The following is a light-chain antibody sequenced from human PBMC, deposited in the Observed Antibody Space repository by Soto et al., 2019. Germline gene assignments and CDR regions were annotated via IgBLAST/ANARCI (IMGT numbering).Light chain of an antibody. CDR3: RQRTNWQELT. CDR2: DAS. V-gene: IGKV3-11*01. Sequence: EIVLTQSPATLSLSPGERATLSCRASQSVSNYLAWYQQKPGQAPRLLIYDASNRATGLPARFSGSGSETDLTPTISSLQPEDFVVYYCRQRTNWQELTFGGGTKVEIK. J-gene: IGKJ4*02. CDR1: QSVSNY.